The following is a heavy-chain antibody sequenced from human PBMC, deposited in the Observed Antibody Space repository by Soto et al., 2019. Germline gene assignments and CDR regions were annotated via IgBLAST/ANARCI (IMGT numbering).Heavy chain of an antibody. CDR2: IIPIFGTA. J-gene: IGHJ6*02. CDR1: GGTFSSYA. V-gene: IGHV1-69*12. CDR3: ARHVPAAGYYYGMDV. D-gene: IGHD2-2*01. Sequence: QVQLVQSGAEVKKPGSSVKVSCKASGGTFSSYAISWVRQAPGQGLEWMGGIIPIFGTANYAQKFQGRVTITADESTSKAYRELSSLRSEDTAVYYCARHVPAAGYYYGMDVWGQGTTVTVSS.